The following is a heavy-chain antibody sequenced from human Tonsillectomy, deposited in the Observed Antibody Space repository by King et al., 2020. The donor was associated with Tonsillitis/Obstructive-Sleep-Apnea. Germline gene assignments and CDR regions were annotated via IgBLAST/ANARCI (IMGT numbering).Heavy chain of an antibody. Sequence: VQLVESGGGLVQPGGSLRLSCAASGFTFSSYAMSWVRQAPGKGLEWVSAISGSGGSTYYADSVKGRFTISRDNSKNTLYLQMNSLRAEDTAVYYCAKASADYDFWSGYSNWFDPWGQGTLVTVSS. CDR2: ISGSGGST. CDR1: GFTFSSYA. V-gene: IGHV3-23*04. J-gene: IGHJ5*02. D-gene: IGHD3-3*01. CDR3: AKASADYDFWSGYSNWFDP.